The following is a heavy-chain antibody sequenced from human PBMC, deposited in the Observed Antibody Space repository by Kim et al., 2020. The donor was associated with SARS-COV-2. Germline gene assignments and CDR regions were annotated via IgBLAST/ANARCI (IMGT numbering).Heavy chain of an antibody. CDR1: GGTFSSYA. D-gene: IGHD6-19*01. CDR2: IIPIFGTA. V-gene: IGHV1-69*13. J-gene: IGHJ3*02. Sequence: SVKVSCKASGGTFSSYAISWVRQAPGQGLEWMGGIIPIFGTANYAQKFQGRVTITADESTSTAYMELSSLRSEDTAVYYCARGHQVYSSGWFEPVDAFDIWGQGTMVTVSS. CDR3: ARGHQVYSSGWFEPVDAFDI.